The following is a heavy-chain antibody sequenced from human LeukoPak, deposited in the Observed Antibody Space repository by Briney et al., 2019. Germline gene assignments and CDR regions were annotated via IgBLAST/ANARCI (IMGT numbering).Heavy chain of an antibody. CDR1: GGSISSYY. CDR2: IYYSGST. V-gene: IGHV4-59*01. Sequence: SETLSLTCIVSGGSISSYYWSRIRQPPGKGLEWIGYIYYSGSTNYNPSLKSRVTISVDTSKNQFSLKLSSVTAADTAVYYCARDIVVVPAAIDYFDYWGQGTLVTVSS. CDR3: ARDIVVVPAAIDYFDY. D-gene: IGHD2-2*01. J-gene: IGHJ4*02.